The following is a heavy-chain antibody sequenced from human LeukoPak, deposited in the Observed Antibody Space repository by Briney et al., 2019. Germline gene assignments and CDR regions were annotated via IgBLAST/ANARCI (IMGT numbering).Heavy chain of an antibody. CDR1: GYTFTSYG. Sequence: ASVKVSCKASGYTFTSYGISWVRQAPGQGLEWMGWISAYNGNTNYAQKLQGRVTMTTDTSTSTAYMELRSLRSDDTAVYYCAREDYYGSRRPSTGISVVDYWGQGTLVTVPS. CDR2: ISAYNGNT. CDR3: AREDYYGSRRPSTGISVVDY. J-gene: IGHJ4*02. V-gene: IGHV1-18*01. D-gene: IGHD3-10*01.